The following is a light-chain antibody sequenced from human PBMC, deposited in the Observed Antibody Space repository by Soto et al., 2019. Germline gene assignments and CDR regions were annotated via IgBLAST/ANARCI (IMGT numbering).Light chain of an antibody. V-gene: IGLV2-23*01. Sequence: QSVLTQPASGSGSPGQSITISCTGTSSDVGSYNLVSWYQQYPGKAPKVMIYEDSKRPSGVSNRFSGSKSGNTASLTISGLQAEDEADYYCSSYAGGSTYNYVFGTGTKVTVL. CDR3: SSYAGGSTYNYV. J-gene: IGLJ1*01. CDR1: SSDVGSYNL. CDR2: EDS.